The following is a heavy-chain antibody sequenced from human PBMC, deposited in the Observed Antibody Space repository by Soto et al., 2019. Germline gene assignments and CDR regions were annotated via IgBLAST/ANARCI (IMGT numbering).Heavy chain of an antibody. Sequence: GGSLRLSCAVSGFLFNNYDISWVRQAPGKGLEWVSGISGSDGSTSYADSVKGRFTISRDNSKNTLFLQMNSLRAADTAIYYCEKPASSGTYFDYWGQGTLVTVSS. CDR2: ISGSDGST. V-gene: IGHV3-23*01. D-gene: IGHD1-26*01. J-gene: IGHJ4*02. CDR3: EKPASSGTYFDY. CDR1: GFLFNNYD.